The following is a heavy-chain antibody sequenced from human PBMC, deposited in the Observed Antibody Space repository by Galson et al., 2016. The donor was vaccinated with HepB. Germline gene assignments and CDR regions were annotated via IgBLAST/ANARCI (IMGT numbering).Heavy chain of an antibody. D-gene: IGHD2-21*01. Sequence: SETLSLTCPVSGGSISTSVFYWGWVRQPPGKGPEWIGSIHHSGTAYYNPSLESRVSILVDTSKNQFSLTLSSVTTADTAVYYCEGDTRVIARVGLNWFDPWGQGTLVTVSS. J-gene: IGHJ5*02. CDR2: IHHSGTA. V-gene: IGHV4-39*07. CDR3: EGDTRVIARVGLNWFDP. CDR1: GGSISTSVFY.